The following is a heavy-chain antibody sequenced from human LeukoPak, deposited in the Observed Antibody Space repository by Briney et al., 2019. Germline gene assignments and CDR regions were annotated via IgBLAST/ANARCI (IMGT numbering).Heavy chain of an antibody. CDR3: ARDQATVATPWWDH. V-gene: IGHV1-2*02. D-gene: IGHD4-23*01. J-gene: IGHJ4*02. CDR2: INENSGGT. CDR1: GYTFTGYY. Sequence: ASVKVSCKASGYTFTGYYVHWVRQAPGQGLEWMGWINENSGGTKYAQNSQGRVTMTRDTSISTVYMELSRLRYDDTAVYFCARDQATVATPWWDHWGQGTLVTVSS.